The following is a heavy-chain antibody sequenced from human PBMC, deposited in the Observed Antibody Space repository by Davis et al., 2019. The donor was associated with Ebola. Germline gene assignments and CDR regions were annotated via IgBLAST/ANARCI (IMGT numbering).Heavy chain of an antibody. Sequence: GGSLRLFCAASGFTFSSYGMHWVRQAPGKGLEWVAVISYDGSNKYYADSVKGRFTISRDNSKNTLYLQMNSLRAEDTAVYYCARGMASGGYYYREYFDYWGQGTLVTVSS. CDR1: GFTFSSYG. D-gene: IGHD3-22*01. CDR3: ARGMASGGYYYREYFDY. J-gene: IGHJ4*02. V-gene: IGHV3-30*03. CDR2: ISYDGSNK.